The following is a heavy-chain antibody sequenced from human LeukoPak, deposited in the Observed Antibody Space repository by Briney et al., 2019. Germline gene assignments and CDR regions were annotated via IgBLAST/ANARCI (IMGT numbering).Heavy chain of an antibody. CDR1: GYTFTSYY. CDR3: ARGPRAYCSSTSCYGTNYYGMDV. V-gene: IGHV1-46*01. Sequence: VASVKVSCKASGYTFTSYYMHWVRQAPGQGLEWMGIINPSGGSTSCAQKFQGRVTMTRDTSTSTVYMELSSLRSEDTAVYYCARGPRAYCSSTSCYGTNYYGMDVWGQGTTVTVSS. J-gene: IGHJ6*02. D-gene: IGHD2-2*01. CDR2: INPSGGST.